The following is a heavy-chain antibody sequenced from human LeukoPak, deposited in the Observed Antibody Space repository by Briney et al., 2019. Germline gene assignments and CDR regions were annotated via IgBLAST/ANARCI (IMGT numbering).Heavy chain of an antibody. CDR2: ISYDGSNK. Sequence: GGSLRLSCAASGFTFSSYGMHWVRQAPGKGLEWVAVISYDGSNKYYADSVKGRFTISRDNSKNTLYLQMNSLRAEDTAVYYCARGEYSSSWYSSWGQGTLVTVSS. V-gene: IGHV3-30*03. D-gene: IGHD6-13*01. CDR1: GFTFSSYG. J-gene: IGHJ5*02. CDR3: ARGEYSSSWYSS.